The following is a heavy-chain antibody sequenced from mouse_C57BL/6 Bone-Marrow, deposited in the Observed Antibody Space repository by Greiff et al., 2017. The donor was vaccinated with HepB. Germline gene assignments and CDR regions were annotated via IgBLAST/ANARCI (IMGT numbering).Heavy chain of an antibody. CDR1: GFNIKDYY. J-gene: IGHJ1*03. CDR3: TVYYGSSPWDFDV. D-gene: IGHD1-1*01. Sequence: VQLQQSGAELVRPGASVKLSCTASGFNIKDYYMHWVKQRPEQGLEWIGRIDPEDGDTEYAPKFQGKATMTADTSSNTAYLQLSSLTSEDTAVYYCTVYYGSSPWDFDVWGTGTTVTVSS. CDR2: IDPEDGDT. V-gene: IGHV14-1*01.